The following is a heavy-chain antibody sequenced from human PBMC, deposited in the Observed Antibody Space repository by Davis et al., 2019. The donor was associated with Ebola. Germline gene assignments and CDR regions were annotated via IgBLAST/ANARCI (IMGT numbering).Heavy chain of an antibody. Sequence: PGGSLRLSCAASGFTFSSYAMSWVRQAPGKGLEWVSAISGSGGSTYYADSVKGRFTISRDNSKNTLYLQMNSLRAEDTAVYYCARPQYSSSWSPDYFDYWGQGTLVTVSS. CDR2: ISGSGGST. J-gene: IGHJ4*02. V-gene: IGHV3-23*01. D-gene: IGHD6-13*01. CDR3: ARPQYSSSWSPDYFDY. CDR1: GFTFSSYA.